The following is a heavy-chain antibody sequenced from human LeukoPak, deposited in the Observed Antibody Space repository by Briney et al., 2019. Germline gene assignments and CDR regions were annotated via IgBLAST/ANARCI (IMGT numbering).Heavy chain of an antibody. CDR1: GFTISSTS. D-gene: IGHD3-22*01. Sequence: PGGSLRLSCAASGFTISSTSMSWVRQAPGKGLEWVAVIWYDGRTQFYAESVKGRFAVSRDNSKNTLYLQMNSLRAEDTAVYHCARGEYYHESSGYPNYWGQGTLVTVSS. J-gene: IGHJ4*02. V-gene: IGHV3-33*08. CDR3: ARGEYYHESSGYPNY. CDR2: IWYDGRTQ.